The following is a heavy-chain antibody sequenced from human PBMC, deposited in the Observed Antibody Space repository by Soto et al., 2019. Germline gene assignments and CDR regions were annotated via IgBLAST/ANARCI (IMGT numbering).Heavy chain of an antibody. CDR1: GYTFTSYA. J-gene: IGHJ4*02. Sequence: ASVKVSCKASGYTFTSYAMHWVRQAPGQRLEWMGWINAGNGNTKYSQRFQGRVTITRDTSASTAYMELSSLRSEDTAVYYCARDAVLTTMDYWGKGTLVTVSS. V-gene: IGHV1-3*01. CDR2: INAGNGNT. CDR3: ARDAVLTTMDY. D-gene: IGHD4-17*01.